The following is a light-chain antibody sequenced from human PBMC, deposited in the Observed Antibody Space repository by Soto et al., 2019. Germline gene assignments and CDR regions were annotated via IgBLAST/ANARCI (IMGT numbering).Light chain of an antibody. CDR1: QSLQHSNGYNY. V-gene: IGKV2-28*01. CDR2: LAS. CDR3: MQGVQMPPIT. J-gene: IGKJ5*01. Sequence: EIVLTQSPLSLPVTPGEPASISCRSSQSLQHSNGYNYLDWYLQKPGQSPQLLIHLASNRASGVPVRFSGSGSGTDFSLNISRVEAEDVGLYYCMQGVQMPPITFGQGTRLE.